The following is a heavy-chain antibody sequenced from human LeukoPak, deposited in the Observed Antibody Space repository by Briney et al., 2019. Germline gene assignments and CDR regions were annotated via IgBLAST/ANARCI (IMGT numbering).Heavy chain of an antibody. Sequence: GGSLRLSRAASGFTFSNYWMTWVRQAPGKGLEWVAHINQDGSEEHYMDSVKARFTISRDNAKNSLSLQMNSLRAEDTAVYYCVRDGGVSGYDLLDYWGQGTLVTVSS. V-gene: IGHV3-7*01. CDR3: VRDGGVSGYDLLDY. D-gene: IGHD5-12*01. CDR1: GFTFSNYW. J-gene: IGHJ4*02. CDR2: INQDGSEE.